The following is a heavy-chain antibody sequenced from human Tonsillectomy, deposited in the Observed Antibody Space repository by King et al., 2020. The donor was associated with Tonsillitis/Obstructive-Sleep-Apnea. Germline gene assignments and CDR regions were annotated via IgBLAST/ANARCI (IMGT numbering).Heavy chain of an antibody. CDR3: ADLGYSGYDPFNY. Sequence: QLQESGPGLVKPSETLSLTCTVSGGSISSSSYYWGWIRQPPGKGLGLIGSIYYIGGTYYNPSLKSRVTRSVDTSKNQFSLKLNSVTAADTAVYYCADLGYSGYDPFNYWGQGTLVTVSS. J-gene: IGHJ4*02. D-gene: IGHD5-12*01. CDR1: GGSISSSSYY. CDR2: IYYIGGT. V-gene: IGHV4-39*01.